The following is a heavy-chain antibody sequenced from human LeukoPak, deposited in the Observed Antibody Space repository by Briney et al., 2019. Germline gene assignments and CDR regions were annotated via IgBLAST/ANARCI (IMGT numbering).Heavy chain of an antibody. V-gene: IGHV3-15*01. D-gene: IGHD5-18*01. CDR2: IKSKTDGGTT. CDR3: TTTTWIQLWPKLLDY. CDR1: GFTFNNAW. J-gene: IGHJ4*02. Sequence: GGSLRLSCAASGFTFNNAWMSWVRQAPGKGLEWVGRIKSKTDGGTTDYAAPVKGRFTISRDDSKSTLYLQVNSLKTEDTAVYYCTTTTWIQLWPKLLDYWGQGTLVTVSS.